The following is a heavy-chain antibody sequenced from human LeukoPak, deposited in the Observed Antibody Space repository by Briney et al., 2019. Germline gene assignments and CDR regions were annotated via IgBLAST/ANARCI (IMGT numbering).Heavy chain of an antibody. D-gene: IGHD4-17*01. CDR1: GYTFTSYG. Sequence: APVKVSCKASGYTFTSYGISWVRQAPGQGLEWMGWISAYNGNTNYAQKLQGRVTMTTDTSTSTAYMELSSLRSEDTAVYYCARELDGDYVSNWFDPWGQGTLVTVSS. V-gene: IGHV1-18*04. CDR3: ARELDGDYVSNWFDP. CDR2: ISAYNGNT. J-gene: IGHJ5*02.